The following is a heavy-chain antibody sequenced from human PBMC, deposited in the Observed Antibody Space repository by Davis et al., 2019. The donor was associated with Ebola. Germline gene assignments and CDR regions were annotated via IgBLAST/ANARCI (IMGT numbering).Heavy chain of an antibody. CDR2: IDPGNSYT. V-gene: IGHV5-10-1*01. J-gene: IGHJ4*02. CDR1: GYRFTTYW. D-gene: IGHD3-10*01. Sequence: GESLKISCKGSGYRFTTYWITWVRQMPGKGLEWMGKIDPGNSYTNYSPSFQGHVTISADKSISTAYLQWSSLKASDTAIYYCATLTYYYAPGDGDFDYWGQGTLVTVSS. CDR3: ATLTYYYAPGDGDFDY.